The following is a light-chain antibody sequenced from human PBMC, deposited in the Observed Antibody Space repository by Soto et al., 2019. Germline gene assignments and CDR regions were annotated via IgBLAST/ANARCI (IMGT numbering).Light chain of an antibody. CDR1: QSVGSN. CDR3: QQYNNWPYT. Sequence: EIVMTQSPVTLSVSPGERAALSCRASQSVGSNFAWYQQRPGQAPRVLIYGTSTRATGVPARFSGSGSGTDFTLTSISLQSEDFAVYYCQQYNNWPYTFGQGTRLEIK. CDR2: GTS. V-gene: IGKV3-15*01. J-gene: IGKJ2*01.